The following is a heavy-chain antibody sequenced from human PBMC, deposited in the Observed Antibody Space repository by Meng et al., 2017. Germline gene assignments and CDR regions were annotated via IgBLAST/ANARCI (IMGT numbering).Heavy chain of an antibody. D-gene: IGHD3-10*01. CDR3: ARIPRNYYGSGSYYNKFDY. V-gene: IGHV1-18*01. J-gene: IGHJ4*02. CDR2: ISAYNGNT. CDR1: GYTFTSYG. Sequence: ASVKVSCKASGYTFTSYGISWVRQAPGQGLEGMGWISAYNGNTNYAQKLQGRVTMTTDTSTSTAYMELRSLRSDDTAVYYCARIPRNYYGSGSYYNKFDYWGQGTLVTVSS.